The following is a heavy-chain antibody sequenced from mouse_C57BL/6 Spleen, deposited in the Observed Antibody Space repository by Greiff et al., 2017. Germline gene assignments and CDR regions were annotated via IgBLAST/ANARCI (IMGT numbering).Heavy chain of an antibody. Sequence: EVKLEESGEGLVKPGGSLKLSCAASGFTFSSYAMSWVRQTPEKRLEWVAYISSGGDYIYYADTVKGRFTISRDNARNTLYLQMRSLKSEDTAMYYCTRGGLRAWFAYWGQGTLVTVSA. CDR2: ISSGGDYI. CDR1: GFTFSSYA. V-gene: IGHV5-9-1*02. D-gene: IGHD2-4*01. CDR3: TRGGLRAWFAY. J-gene: IGHJ3*01.